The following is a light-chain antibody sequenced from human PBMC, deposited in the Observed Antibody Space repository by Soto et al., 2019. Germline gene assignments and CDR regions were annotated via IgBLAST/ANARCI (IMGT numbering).Light chain of an antibody. CDR3: VLYVGSGIVV. CDR2: NTN. V-gene: IGLV8-61*01. J-gene: IGLJ2*01. Sequence: QTVVTQEPSLSVSPGRTVTLTCGLSSGSVSTSDYSSWYQQTPGQAPRTLIYNTNTRSSGVPDRFSGSILGNKAALTITGAQADDESDYYCVLYVGSGIVVFGGGTKLTVL. CDR1: SGSVSTSDY.